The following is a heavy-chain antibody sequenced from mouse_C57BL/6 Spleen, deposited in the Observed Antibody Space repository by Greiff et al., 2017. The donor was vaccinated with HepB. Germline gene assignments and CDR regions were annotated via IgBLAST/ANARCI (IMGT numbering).Heavy chain of an antibody. CDR1: GFSLTSYG. J-gene: IGHJ3*01. Sequence: VKLQESGPGLVAPSQSLSITCTVSGFSLTSYGVDWVRQSPGKGLEWLGVIWGVGSTNYNSALKSRLSISKDNSKSQVFLKMNSLQTDDTAMYYCASASIHAGFAYWGQGTLVTVSA. CDR3: ASASIHAGFAY. CDR2: IWGVGST. V-gene: IGHV2-6*01. D-gene: IGHD2-10*02.